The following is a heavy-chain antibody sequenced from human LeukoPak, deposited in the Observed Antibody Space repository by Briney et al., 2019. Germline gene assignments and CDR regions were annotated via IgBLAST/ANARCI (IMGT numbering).Heavy chain of an antibody. V-gene: IGHV3-7*01. J-gene: IGHJ4*02. Sequence: GGSLRLSCAASGITFSNYWMSWVRQAPGKGLEWVANINQDGSHRNYVDSVKGRFTISRDNVKNSLYLQMDSLRVEDTAVYYCARDSYSTPAKYWGQGTLVTVSS. D-gene: IGHD6-13*01. CDR1: GITFSNYW. CDR2: INQDGSHR. CDR3: ARDSYSTPAKY.